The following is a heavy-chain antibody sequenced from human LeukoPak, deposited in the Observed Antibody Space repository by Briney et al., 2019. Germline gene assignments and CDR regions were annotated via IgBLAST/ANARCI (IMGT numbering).Heavy chain of an antibody. CDR3: ARERVSSRRRMDV. CDR1: GGSISSYY. D-gene: IGHD4-23*01. Sequence: SETLSLTCTVSGGSISSYYWSWIRQPAGKGLEWIWRIYTSGSTNYNPSLKSRVTMSVDTSKTQFSLKLSSVTAAETAVYSCARERVSSRRRMDVWGQGTTVTVYS. V-gene: IGHV4-4*07. CDR2: IYTSGST. J-gene: IGHJ6*02.